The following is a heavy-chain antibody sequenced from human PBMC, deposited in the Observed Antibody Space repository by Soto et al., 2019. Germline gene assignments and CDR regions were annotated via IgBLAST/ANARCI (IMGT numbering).Heavy chain of an antibody. V-gene: IGHV4-39*01. D-gene: IGHD1-1*01. CDR1: GGSISSSSYY. CDR2: IYYSGST. J-gene: IGHJ6*02. CDR3: ARMESLYYYYGMDV. Sequence: SETLSLTCTVSGGSISSSSYYWGWIRQPPGKGLEWIGSIYYSGSTYYNPSLKSRVTISVDTSKNQFSLKLSSVTAADTAVYYCARMESLYYYYGMDVWGQGTTVTVSS.